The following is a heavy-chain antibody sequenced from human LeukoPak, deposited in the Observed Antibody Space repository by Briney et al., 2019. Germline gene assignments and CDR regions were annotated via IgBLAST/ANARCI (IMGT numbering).Heavy chain of an antibody. CDR1: GGSISSNYY. Sequence: ASQTLSLTCTVSGGSISSNYYWGWIRQPPGKGLEWIVCFFYSRSTYYNPSLKSRVTISVDTSKNQFSLRLSSVTAADTAVYYCARARGRYIDFLDYWGQGTLITVSS. J-gene: IGHJ4*02. V-gene: IGHV4-39*02. CDR2: FFYSRST. D-gene: IGHD3-9*01. CDR3: ARARGRYIDFLDY.